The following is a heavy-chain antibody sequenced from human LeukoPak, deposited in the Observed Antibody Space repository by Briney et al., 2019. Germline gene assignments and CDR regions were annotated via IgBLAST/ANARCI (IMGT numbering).Heavy chain of an antibody. CDR1: GGSISSYY. Sequence: PSETLSLTCTVSGGSISSYYWSWIRQPPGKGLEWVAVISDDGSSKFYADSVKGRFTIFRDNSKNTLFLQINSLRPEDTAVYYCARVDDLDAFDMWGQGTLVTVSS. CDR2: ISDDGSSK. CDR3: ARVDDLDAFDM. V-gene: IGHV3-30*03. J-gene: IGHJ3*02. D-gene: IGHD2-2*03.